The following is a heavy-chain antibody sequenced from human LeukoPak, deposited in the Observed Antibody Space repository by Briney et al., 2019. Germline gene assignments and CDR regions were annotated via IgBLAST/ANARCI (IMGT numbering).Heavy chain of an antibody. CDR1: GFTFSNAW. CDR3: TTDKLGYSSSWAP. D-gene: IGHD6-13*01. J-gene: IGHJ5*02. V-gene: IGHV3-15*01. CDR2: IKSKTDGGTT. Sequence: GGSLRLSCAASGFTFSNAWMSWAREAPGKGLEWVGRIKSKTDGGTTDYAAPVKGRFTISRDDSKNTLYLQMNSLKTEDTAVYYCTTDKLGYSSSWAPWGQGTLVTVSS.